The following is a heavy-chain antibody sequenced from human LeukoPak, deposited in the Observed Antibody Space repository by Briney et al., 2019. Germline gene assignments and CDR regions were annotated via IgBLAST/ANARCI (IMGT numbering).Heavy chain of an antibody. CDR2: IRSSGSPR. Sequence: GGSLRLSCKASGFTFSTYSMNWVRQAPGKRLEWVSYIRSSGSPRYYADSVKGRFTISRDDAKSSLYLQMDNLRDEDTAVYYCVRDPGALDFWGQGTLVTVSS. V-gene: IGHV3-48*02. CDR3: VRDPGALDF. CDR1: GFTFSTYS. J-gene: IGHJ4*02.